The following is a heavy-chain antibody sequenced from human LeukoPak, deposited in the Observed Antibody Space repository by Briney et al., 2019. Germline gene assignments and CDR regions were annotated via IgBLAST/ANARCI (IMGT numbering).Heavy chain of an antibody. D-gene: IGHD1-1*01. V-gene: IGHV1-2*02. Sequence: ASVKVSCKASGYTFTGYCMHWVRQAPGQGLEWMGWINPNSGGTNYAQKFQGRVAMTRDTSISTAYMELSRLRSDDTAVYYCARIVAQLQLGFDPWGQGTLVTVSS. CDR3: ARIVAQLQLGFDP. CDR1: GYTFTGYC. CDR2: INPNSGGT. J-gene: IGHJ5*02.